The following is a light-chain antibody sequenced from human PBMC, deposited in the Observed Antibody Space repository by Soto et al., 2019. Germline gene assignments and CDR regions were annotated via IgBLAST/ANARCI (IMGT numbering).Light chain of an antibody. J-gene: IGLJ3*02. CDR3: TSHTTSGTWV. CDR1: RSDIGSSNF. V-gene: IGLV2-14*01. Sequence: QSALTQPASMSGSPGQSITMPCSGTRSDIGSSNFVSWYQQHPGKAPKLMVYQVTNRPSEVSDRFSGSKSGNTASLTISGLQAEDEADYYCTSHTTSGTWVLGGSTKVTVL. CDR2: QVT.